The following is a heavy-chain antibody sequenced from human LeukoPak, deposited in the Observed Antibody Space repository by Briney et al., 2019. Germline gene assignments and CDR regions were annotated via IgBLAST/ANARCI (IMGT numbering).Heavy chain of an antibody. CDR2: ISADGGST. V-gene: IGHV3-43*02. Sequence: GGSLRLSCVASGLNFDDSAMHWVRQAPGKGLEWVSLISADGGSTFSADSVKGRFSTSRDDSKNSLYLQMNSLRSEDTAMYYCAKESGKFDYRGQGTLVAVSS. CDR3: AKESGKFDY. J-gene: IGHJ4*02. CDR1: GLNFDDSA.